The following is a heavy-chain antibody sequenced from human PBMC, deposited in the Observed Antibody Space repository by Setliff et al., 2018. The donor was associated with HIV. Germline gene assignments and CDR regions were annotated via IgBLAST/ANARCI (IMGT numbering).Heavy chain of an antibody. Sequence: GSLRLSCAASGFTFSSYGMHWVRQAPGKGLEWVAVISYDGSNKYYADSVKGRFTISRDNSKNTLYLQMNSLRAEDTAVYYCARKLLTRPNYYGMDVWGQGTTVTVSS. CDR3: ARKLLTRPNYYGMDV. D-gene: IGHD2-15*01. V-gene: IGHV3-30*03. J-gene: IGHJ6*02. CDR1: GFTFSSYG. CDR2: ISYDGSNK.